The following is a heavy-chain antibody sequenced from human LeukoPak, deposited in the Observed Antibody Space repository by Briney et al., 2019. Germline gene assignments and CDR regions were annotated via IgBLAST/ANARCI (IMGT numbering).Heavy chain of an antibody. CDR2: ISGRGGST. D-gene: IGHD3-22*01. J-gene: IGHJ4*02. CDR1: GFTFSSYA. V-gene: IGHV3-23*01. Sequence: GGSLRLSCAASGFTFSSYAMSWVRQAPGKGLEWVSAISGRGGSTYYADSVKGRFTISRDNSKNTLYLQMNSLRAEDTAVYYCAKDGMIVVVAGYFDYWGQGTLVTVSS. CDR3: AKDGMIVVVAGYFDY.